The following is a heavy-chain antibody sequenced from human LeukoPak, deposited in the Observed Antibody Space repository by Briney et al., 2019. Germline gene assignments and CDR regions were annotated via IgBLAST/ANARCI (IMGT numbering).Heavy chain of an antibody. CDR2: ISYDGTYK. Sequence: GRSLRLSCAASGFTFSSYGMHWVRQAPGKGLEWVAVISYDGTYKYYADSVKGRFTISRDNSKNTLYLQMNSLRAEDTAVYYCAPRSGGDFDYWGQGTLVTVSS. CDR3: APRSGGDFDY. V-gene: IGHV3-30*03. CDR1: GFTFSSYG. J-gene: IGHJ4*02. D-gene: IGHD1-26*01.